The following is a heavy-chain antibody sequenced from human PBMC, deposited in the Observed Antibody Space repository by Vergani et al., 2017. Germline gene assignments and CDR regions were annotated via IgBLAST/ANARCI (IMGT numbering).Heavy chain of an antibody. Sequence: QLQLQESGPGLVKPSETLSLTCTVSGGSISSSSYYWGWIRQPPGKGLEWIGSIYYSGSTNYNPSLKSRVTISVDTSKNQFSLKLSSVTAADTAVYYCARDGMTTVNHGAFDIWGQGTMVTVSS. V-gene: IGHV4-39*07. D-gene: IGHD4-17*01. CDR2: IYYSGST. CDR3: ARDGMTTVNHGAFDI. CDR1: GGSISSSSYY. J-gene: IGHJ3*02.